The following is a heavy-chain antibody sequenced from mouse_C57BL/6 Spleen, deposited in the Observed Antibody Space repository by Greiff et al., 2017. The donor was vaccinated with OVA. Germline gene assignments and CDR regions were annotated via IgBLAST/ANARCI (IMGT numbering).Heavy chain of an antibody. CDR3: AKNWRTGTGYAMDY. D-gene: IGHD4-1*01. J-gene: IGHJ4*01. CDR1: GFSLTSYG. Sequence: QVQLQQSGPGLVQPSQSLSITCTVSGFSLTSYGVHWVRQSPGKGLEWLGVIWRGGSTDYNAAFMSRLSITKDNSKSQVFFKMNSLQADDTAIYYCAKNWRTGTGYAMDYWGQGTSVTVSS. CDR2: IWRGGST. V-gene: IGHV2-5*01.